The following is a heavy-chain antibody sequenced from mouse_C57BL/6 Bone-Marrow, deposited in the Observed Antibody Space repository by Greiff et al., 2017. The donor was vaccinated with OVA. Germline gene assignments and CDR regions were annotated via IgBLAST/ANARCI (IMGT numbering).Heavy chain of an antibody. Sequence: QVQLQQSGPELVKPGASVKISCKASGYAFSSSWMNWVQQRPGKGLEWIGRIYPGDGDTNYNGKFKGKSTLTAAKSSSTAYMQLSSLTSEDSAVYFCAWVYWGQGTLVTVSA. V-gene: IGHV1-82*01. J-gene: IGHJ3*01. CDR2: IYPGDGDT. CDR1: GYAFSSSW. CDR3: AWVY.